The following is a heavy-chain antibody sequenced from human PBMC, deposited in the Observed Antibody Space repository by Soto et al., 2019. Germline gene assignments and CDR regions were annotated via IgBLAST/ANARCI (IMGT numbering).Heavy chain of an antibody. CDR1: GFTFKSFA. Sequence: GGSLRLSCAASGFTFKSFAMHWVRQAPGKVLEWVAFISDDGSNQYFADSVTGRCTISRDNSENTVSLQIDSLRPGDTAVYYCAKDLYSGSYSSYYFHHWGQGILVTVSS. CDR3: AKDLYSGSYSSYYFHH. CDR2: ISDDGSNQ. D-gene: IGHD1-26*01. J-gene: IGHJ4*02. V-gene: IGHV3-30*18.